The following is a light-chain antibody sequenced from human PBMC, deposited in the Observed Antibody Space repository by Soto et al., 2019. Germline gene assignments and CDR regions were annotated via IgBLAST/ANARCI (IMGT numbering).Light chain of an antibody. CDR1: SNDVGGYNY. V-gene: IGLV2-8*01. Sequence: QSALTQPPSASGSPGQSVTISCTGTSNDVGGYNYVSWYQQHPGKAPKLMIYEVNKRPSGVPDRFSGSKSGNTASLTVSGLQAEDEADYYCSSFAVTNSFVFPTGTKVPVL. CDR3: SSFAVTNSFV. CDR2: EVN. J-gene: IGLJ1*01.